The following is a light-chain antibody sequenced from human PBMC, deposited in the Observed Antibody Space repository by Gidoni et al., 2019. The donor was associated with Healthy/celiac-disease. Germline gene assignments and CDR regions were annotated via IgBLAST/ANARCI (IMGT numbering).Light chain of an antibody. CDR1: QSVSSY. J-gene: IGKJ4*01. Sequence: EIVLTQSPATLSLSPGERATLSCRASQSVSSYLAWYQQKPGQAPRLLIYDASNRATGIPARFSGSGSATDFTLTISSLAPEDFAVYYCQQRSNWPALTFGGXTKVEIK. V-gene: IGKV3-11*01. CDR3: QQRSNWPALT. CDR2: DAS.